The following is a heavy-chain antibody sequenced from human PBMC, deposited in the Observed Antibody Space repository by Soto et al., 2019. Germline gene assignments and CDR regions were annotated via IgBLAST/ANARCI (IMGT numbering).Heavy chain of an antibody. D-gene: IGHD3-10*01. V-gene: IGHV3-23*01. CDR3: AKERLGRGIDY. J-gene: IGHJ4*02. CDR2: VNNGGGGT. CDR1: GFTFSNYA. Sequence: EVLLLDSGGGLVQPGGSLRLSCAASGFTFSNYAMTWVRQAPGKGPEWISTVNNGGGGTYYADSVKGRFTISRDNSKNTRCSQVSSLRAEDTAVYYCAKERLGRGIDYWGQGILVTVSS.